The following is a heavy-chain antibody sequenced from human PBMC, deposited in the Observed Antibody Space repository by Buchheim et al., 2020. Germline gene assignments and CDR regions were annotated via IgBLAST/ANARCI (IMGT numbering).Heavy chain of an antibody. J-gene: IGHJ4*02. V-gene: IGHV3-23*01. CDR3: AKDSYDSRGSRYDY. D-gene: IGHD3-22*01. CDR2: ISGGGDST. Sequence: EVQLLESGGGLVQPGGSLRLSCAASGFTFSSYAMSWVRQAPGQGLEWVSSISGGGDSTWFADSVKGRFTISRDNSKNIWYLQMNTLRAEDTALYYCAKDSYDSRGSRYDYWGQG. CDR1: GFTFSSYA.